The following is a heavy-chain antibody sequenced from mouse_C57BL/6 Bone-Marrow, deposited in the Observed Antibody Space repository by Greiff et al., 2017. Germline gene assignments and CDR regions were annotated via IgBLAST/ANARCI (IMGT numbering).Heavy chain of an antibody. D-gene: IGHD4-1*01. CDR1: GYTFTDYY. V-gene: IGHV1-26*01. Sequence: EVQLQQSGPELVKPGASVKISCKASGYTFTDYYMNWVKQSHGKSLEWIGDINPNNGGTSYNQKFKGKATLTVDKSSSTAYMELRSLTSEDSAVYYCARGTGRRDYYAMDYWGQGTSVTVSS. CDR2: INPNNGGT. CDR3: ARGTGRRDYYAMDY. J-gene: IGHJ4*01.